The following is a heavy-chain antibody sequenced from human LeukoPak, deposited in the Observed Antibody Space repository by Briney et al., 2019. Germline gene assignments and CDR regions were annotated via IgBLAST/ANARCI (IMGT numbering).Heavy chain of an antibody. Sequence: GGSLRLSCAASGFTFSDYYMSWIRQAPGKGLEWVSYISSSGSTIYYADSVKGRFTISRDNSKNTLYLQMNTLRADDTAVYYCAKGVKYIVMVTAQHYFDYWGQGTLVTVSS. CDR3: AKGVKYIVMVTAQHYFDY. J-gene: IGHJ4*02. CDR2: ISSSGSTI. V-gene: IGHV3-11*04. CDR1: GFTFSDYY. D-gene: IGHD2-21*02.